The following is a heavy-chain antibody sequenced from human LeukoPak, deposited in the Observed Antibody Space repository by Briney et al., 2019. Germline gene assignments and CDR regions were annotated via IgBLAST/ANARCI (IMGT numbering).Heavy chain of an antibody. J-gene: IGHJ5*02. V-gene: IGHV5-10-1*01. Sequence: GESLKISCKGSGYSFTSYWIGWVRQMPGKGLEWMGRIDPSDSYTNYSPSFQGHVTISADKSLSTAYLQWSSLKASDTAMCYCATSKDVSGSDFRFDPWAQETLVSVST. CDR3: ATSKDVSGSDFRFDP. CDR1: GYSFTSYW. CDR2: IDPSDSYT. D-gene: IGHD3-10*01.